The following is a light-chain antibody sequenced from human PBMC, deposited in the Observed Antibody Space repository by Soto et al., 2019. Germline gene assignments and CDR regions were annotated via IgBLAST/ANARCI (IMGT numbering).Light chain of an antibody. V-gene: IGLV2-14*01. CDR3: YSYAGSSNV. CDR2: EVT. J-gene: IGLJ1*01. Sequence: QSALTQPASMSGSPGQSITISCAGTSNDVGAYNYVSWYQHHPGQAPKLMIYEVTNRPSGVSPRFSGSKSGNTASLTISGLQAEDEADYYCYSYAGSSNVFGTGTKVTVL. CDR1: SNDVGAYNY.